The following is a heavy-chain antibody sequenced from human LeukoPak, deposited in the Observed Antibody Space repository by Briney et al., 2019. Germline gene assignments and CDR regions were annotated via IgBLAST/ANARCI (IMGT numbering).Heavy chain of an antibody. CDR3: ARQITDSYGSKGYFDH. Sequence: SETLSLTCTVSGGSISSDSYYWGWIRQPPGKGLEWVGTIHYSGRTYYTPSLESRLTISADTSKNQFSLKLRSVTAADTAVYYCARQITDSYGSKGYFDHWGQGTLVTVSS. J-gene: IGHJ4*02. D-gene: IGHD5-18*01. CDR2: IHYSGRT. CDR1: GGSISSDSYY. V-gene: IGHV4-39*01.